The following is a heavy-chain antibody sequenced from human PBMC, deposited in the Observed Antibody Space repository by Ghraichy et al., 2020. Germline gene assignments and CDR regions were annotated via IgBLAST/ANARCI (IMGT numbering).Heavy chain of an antibody. Sequence: TLSLTCPVSGGSISGSNWWSWVRQPPGKGLEWIGEIYHSGTTNYNPSLKSRVTISVDKSKNEFSLKLSSVTAADTAFYYCARTPYSSGWHRGFDYWGQGTLVTVPS. J-gene: IGHJ4*02. D-gene: IGHD6-19*01. V-gene: IGHV4-4*02. CDR2: IYHSGTT. CDR3: ARTPYSSGWHRGFDY. CDR1: GGSISGSNW.